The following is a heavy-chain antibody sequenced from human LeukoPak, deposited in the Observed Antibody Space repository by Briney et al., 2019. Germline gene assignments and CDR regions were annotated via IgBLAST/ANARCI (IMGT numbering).Heavy chain of an antibody. CDR3: ARESILTGYSGFVDY. CDR2: IYYSGST. Sequence: SETLSLTCTVSGGSISSYHWSWIRQPPGNGLEWIGYIYYSGSTNYNPSLKSRVAISVDTSKNQFSLKLSSVTAADTAVYYCARESILTGYSGFVDYWGQGTLVTVSP. D-gene: IGHD3-9*01. J-gene: IGHJ4*02. V-gene: IGHV4-59*01. CDR1: GGSISSYH.